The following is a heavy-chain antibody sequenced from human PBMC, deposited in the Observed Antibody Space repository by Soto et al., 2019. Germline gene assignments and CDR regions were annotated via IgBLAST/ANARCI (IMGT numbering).Heavy chain of an antibody. CDR2: IIPIFGTA. CDR1: GGSFSSYA. CDR3: TRGVDILTGYYSRIFAFDI. V-gene: IGHV1-69*13. J-gene: IGHJ3*02. D-gene: IGHD3-9*01. Sequence: GASVKVSCKASGGSFSSYAISWVRQAPGQGLDWMGGIIPIFGTANYAQKFQGRVTITADEATSTAYMELSSLRSEDTAVYYCTRGVDILTGYYSRIFAFDIWGQGTMVTVSS.